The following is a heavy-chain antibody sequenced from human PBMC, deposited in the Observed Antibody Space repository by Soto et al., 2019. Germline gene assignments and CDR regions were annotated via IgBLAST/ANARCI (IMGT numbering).Heavy chain of an antibody. CDR2: IYYSGIT. J-gene: IGHJ4*02. CDR1: GVSISNSSYY. CDR3: ARNGSN. V-gene: IGHV4-39*01. Sequence: PSETLSLTCTVSGVSISNSSYYWGWIRRPPGKGLEWIGTIYYSGITYYNPSLKSRVTISVDTSKNQFSLKLTSVTAADTAVYYCARNGSNWGPGTLVTVSS.